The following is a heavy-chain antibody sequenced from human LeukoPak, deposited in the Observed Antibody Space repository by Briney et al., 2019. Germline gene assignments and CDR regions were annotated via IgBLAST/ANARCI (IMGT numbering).Heavy chain of an antibody. CDR1: GFTFSNAW. Sequence: GGSLRLSCAASGFTFSNAWMSWVRQAPGKGLEWVSYISSSSSTIYYADSVKGRFTISRDNAKNSLYLQMNSLRAEDTAVYYCARGPYDSSGYYDYWGQGTLVTVSS. V-gene: IGHV3-48*01. CDR3: ARGPYDSSGYYDY. J-gene: IGHJ4*02. D-gene: IGHD3-22*01. CDR2: ISSSSSTI.